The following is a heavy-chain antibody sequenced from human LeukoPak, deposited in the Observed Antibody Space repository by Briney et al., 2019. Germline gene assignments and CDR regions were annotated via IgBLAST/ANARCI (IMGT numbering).Heavy chain of an antibody. CDR3: ARDQYYYDSSGYHDY. CDR2: LNWNGGST. CDR1: GFTFDDYG. J-gene: IGHJ4*02. V-gene: IGHV3-20*04. Sequence: GGSLRLSCAASGFTFDDYGMSWVRQAPGKGLEWVSGLNWNGGSTGYADSVKGRCIISRDNAKNSLYLQMNSLRAEDTAVYYCARDQYYYDSSGYHDYWGQGTLVTVSS. D-gene: IGHD3-22*01.